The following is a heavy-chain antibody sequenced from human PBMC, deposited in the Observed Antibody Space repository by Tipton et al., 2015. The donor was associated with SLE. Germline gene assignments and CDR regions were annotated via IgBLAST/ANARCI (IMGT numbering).Heavy chain of an antibody. Sequence: TLSLTCTVSGGSISSSSYYWGWIRQPPGKGLEWIGSIYYSGSTYYNPSLKSRVTISVDTSKNQFSLKLSSVTAADTAVYYCARAEDPRYYYGMDGWGQGTTVTVSS. CDR3: ARAEDPRYYYGMDG. J-gene: IGHJ6*02. V-gene: IGHV4-39*07. CDR2: IYYSGST. CDR1: GGSISSSSYY.